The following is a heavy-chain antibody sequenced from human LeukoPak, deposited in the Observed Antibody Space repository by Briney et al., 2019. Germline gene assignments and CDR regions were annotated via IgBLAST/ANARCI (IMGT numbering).Heavy chain of an antibody. Sequence: PGRSLRLSCAASGFTFSSYAMHWVRQAPGKGLEWVAVISYDGSNKYYADSVKGRFTISRDNSKNTLYLQMNSLRAEDTAVYYCARGGPRTRDFDYWGQGTLVTVSS. CDR2: ISYDGSNK. V-gene: IGHV3-30*04. CDR1: GFTFSSYA. CDR3: ARGGPRTRDFDY. J-gene: IGHJ4*02.